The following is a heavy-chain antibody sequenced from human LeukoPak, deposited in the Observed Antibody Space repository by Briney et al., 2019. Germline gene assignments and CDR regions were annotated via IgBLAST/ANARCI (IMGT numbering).Heavy chain of an antibody. CDR2: IYYSGST. Sequence: PSETLSLTCTVSGGSISSGGYYWSWIRQHPGEGLEWIGYIYYSGSTYYNPSLRSPVTISIDTSKNQFSLKLSSVTAADTAVYYCARHADGSGSYMDPFDIWGQGTMVTVSS. D-gene: IGHD3-10*01. CDR1: GGSISSGGYY. J-gene: IGHJ3*02. V-gene: IGHV4-31*01. CDR3: ARHADGSGSYMDPFDI.